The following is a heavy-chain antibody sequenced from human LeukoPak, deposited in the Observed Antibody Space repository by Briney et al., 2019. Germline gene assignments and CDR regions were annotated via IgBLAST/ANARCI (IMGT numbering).Heavy chain of an antibody. CDR3: ARWGITIFGVEDY. J-gene: IGHJ4*02. Sequence: GGSLRLSCAASGFTFSSYAMSWVRQAPGKGLEWVSYISSSGSTIYYADSVKGRFTISRDNAKNSLYLRMNSLRAEDTAVYYCARWGITIFGVEDYWGQGTLVTVSS. CDR1: GFTFSSYA. CDR2: ISSSGSTI. D-gene: IGHD3-3*01. V-gene: IGHV3-48*03.